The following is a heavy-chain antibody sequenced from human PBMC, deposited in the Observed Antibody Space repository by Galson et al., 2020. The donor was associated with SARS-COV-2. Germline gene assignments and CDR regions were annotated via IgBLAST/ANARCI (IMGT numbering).Heavy chain of an antibody. CDR1: GGSINNYY. CDR3: ARGDKFCTNCDRQRGDWFDP. Sequence: KTSETLYLTWTAAGGSINNYYWSWNRQPPGKGLEWIGYIYDSGSTTYSTSLKSQVTILVDTSKNQFSLKLTSVTAADTAVYYCARGDKFCTNCDRQRGDWFDPWGQGTLVTVSS. D-gene: IGHD2-8*01. V-gene: IGHV4-59*13. J-gene: IGHJ5*02. CDR2: IYDSGST.